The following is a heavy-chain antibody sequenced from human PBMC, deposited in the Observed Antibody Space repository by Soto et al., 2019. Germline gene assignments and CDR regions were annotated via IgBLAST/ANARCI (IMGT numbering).Heavy chain of an antibody. D-gene: IGHD3-22*01. CDR2: ISAYNGNT. Sequence: QVQLVQSGAEVKKPGASVKVSCKASGYTFTSYGISWVRQAPGQGLEWMGWISAYNGNTNYAQKHQGRVTXXTXTXXSTAYMELRSLRSDDTAVYYCARASSSGYYGGDDYWGQGTLVTVSS. CDR3: ARASSSGYYGGDDY. J-gene: IGHJ4*02. V-gene: IGHV1-18*01. CDR1: GYTFTSYG.